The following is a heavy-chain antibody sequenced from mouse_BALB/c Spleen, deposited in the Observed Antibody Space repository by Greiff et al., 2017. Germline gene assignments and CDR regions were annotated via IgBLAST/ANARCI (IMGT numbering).Heavy chain of an antibody. CDR3: ARRGSEEYAIDY. V-gene: IGHV1-63*02. J-gene: IGHJ4*01. CDR1: GYTFTNYW. Sequence: VNVVESGAELVRPGTSVKMSCKAAGYTFTNYWIGWVKQRPGHGLEWIGDIYPGGGYTNYNEKFKGKATLTADTSSSTAYMQLSSLTSEDSAIYYCARRGSEEYAIDYWGQGTSVTVSS. CDR2: IYPGGGYT.